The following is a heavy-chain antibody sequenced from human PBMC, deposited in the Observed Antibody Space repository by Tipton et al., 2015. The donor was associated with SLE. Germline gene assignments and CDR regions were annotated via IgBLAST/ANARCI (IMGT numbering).Heavy chain of an antibody. CDR1: GFTFSSYA. V-gene: IGHV3-48*01. J-gene: IGHJ4*02. D-gene: IGHD3-22*01. CDR3: TKTFHSDSSHDY. CDR2: ISHSSSTM. Sequence: SLRLSCEASGFTFSSYAMIWVRQAPGKGLEWFAYISHSSSTMFYADSLKGRFTISTDNARSSLYLQMNSLTVDDTGVYYCTKTFHSDSSHDYWGQRTLVTVST.